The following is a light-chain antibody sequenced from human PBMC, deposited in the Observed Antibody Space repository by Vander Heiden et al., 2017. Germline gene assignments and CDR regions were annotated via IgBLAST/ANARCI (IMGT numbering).Light chain of an antibody. J-gene: IGLJ1*01. Sequence: QSVLAQPPSASGTPGQTVTSSFSGSSSNIGRNTVNWYKQLPGTAPDLLIYNVDQWPSGVPGRVSGSKSGASASLAISDLQSDDEADYYCASWDDSLNAYVFGSGTKVILL. V-gene: IGLV1-44*01. CDR1: SSNIGRNT. CDR3: ASWDDSLNAYV. CDR2: NVD.